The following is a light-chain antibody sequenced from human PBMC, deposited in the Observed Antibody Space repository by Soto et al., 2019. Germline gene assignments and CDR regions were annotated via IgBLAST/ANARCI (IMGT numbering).Light chain of an antibody. CDR1: QSVGNY. V-gene: IGKV3-11*01. Sequence: EIVLTQSPATLSLSPGERATLSCRASQSVGNYLGWYQQKSGQAPRLLISDVSKRATGIPARFSGSGSGTDFTLTISSLEPEDFAVYYCQHRVNWPTFGGGTKVEIK. CDR3: QHRVNWPT. J-gene: IGKJ4*01. CDR2: DVS.